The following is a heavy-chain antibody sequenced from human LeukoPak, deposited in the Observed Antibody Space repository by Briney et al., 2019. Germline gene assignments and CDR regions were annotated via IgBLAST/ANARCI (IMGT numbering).Heavy chain of an antibody. Sequence: SETLSLTCAVYGGSFIGYYWSWIRQPPGKGLEWIGEINHSGSTNYNPSLKSRVTISVDTSKNQFSLKLSSVTAADTAVYYCAREGSCYHPWFDPWGQGTLVTVS. CDR2: INHSGST. D-gene: IGHD2-2*01. J-gene: IGHJ5*02. V-gene: IGHV4-34*01. CDR1: GGSFIGYY. CDR3: AREGSCYHPWFDP.